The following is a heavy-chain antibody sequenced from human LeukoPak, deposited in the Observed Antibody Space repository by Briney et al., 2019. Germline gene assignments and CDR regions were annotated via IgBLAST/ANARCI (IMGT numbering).Heavy chain of an antibody. J-gene: IGHJ3*02. CDR3: ARIKEYGFDI. V-gene: IGHV3-7*01. CDR1: AFTFSSYW. Sequence: GGSLRLSCAGSAFTFSSYWMSWVRQAPGKGPEWVANIKDDGSEKYYLDSVKGRFTISRDNAKNSLYLQMNSLKAEDTAVYSCARIKEYGFDIWGQGTMVTVSS. CDR2: IKDDGSEK. D-gene: IGHD3-10*01.